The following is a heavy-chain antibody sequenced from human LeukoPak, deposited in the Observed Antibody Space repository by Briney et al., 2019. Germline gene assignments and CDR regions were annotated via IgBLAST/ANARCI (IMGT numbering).Heavy chain of an antibody. J-gene: IGHJ4*02. V-gene: IGHV3-74*01. Sequence: GGSLRLSCAASGFTFSGYWIHWVGQAPVKGLEWVSRVNSDGSRTDYADSVKGRFTISRDNAKNTLFLHMHSLRPEDTAVYYCTRSPYSSSWTFEYWGQGTLVSVPS. CDR1: GFTFSGYW. CDR2: VNSDGSRT. CDR3: TRSPYSSSWTFEY. D-gene: IGHD6-13*01.